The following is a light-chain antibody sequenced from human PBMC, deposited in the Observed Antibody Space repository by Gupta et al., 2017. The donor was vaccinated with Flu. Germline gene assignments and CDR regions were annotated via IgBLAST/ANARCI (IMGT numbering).Light chain of an antibody. J-gene: IGLJ2*01. Sequence: SSVLTQSSSVSVFPGQTATIACSGDKLGDKYVSWYQQKPGQSPVLLLYHDAKRPSGIPERFTGSNSGNTATLXVXEAQVVXEADYYCQAWDSGVVVFGGGTKLTVL. CDR3: QAWDSGVVV. CDR1: KLGDKY. CDR2: HDA. V-gene: IGLV3-1*01.